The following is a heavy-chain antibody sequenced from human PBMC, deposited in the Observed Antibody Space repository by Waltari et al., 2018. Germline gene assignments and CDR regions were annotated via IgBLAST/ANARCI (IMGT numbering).Heavy chain of an antibody. J-gene: IGHJ4*02. CDR1: GVSIPENFY. Sequence: QVQLQESGPGLVKPSEALSLTCAVSGVSIPENFYWNWIRQPPGKGLEWIGKIFGNSARAYYNPSLKSRVTISKDTSKNRFFLRLSAVTAADTAVYFCVRGFPGREYWGQGVLATVSS. CDR3: VRGFPGREY. V-gene: IGHV4-38-2*01. CDR2: IFGNSARA.